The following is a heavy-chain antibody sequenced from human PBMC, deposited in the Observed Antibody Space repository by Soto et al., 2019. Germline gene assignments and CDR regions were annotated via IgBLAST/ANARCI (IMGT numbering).Heavy chain of an antibody. Sequence: ASVKVSCKASGYTFTSYAMHWVRQAPGQRLEWMGWINAGNGNTKYSQKFQGRVTITRDTSASTAYMELSSLRSEDTAVYYCARAEMIVVVPAAYITSDYWGQGTLVTVSS. CDR3: ARAEMIVVVPAAYITSDY. J-gene: IGHJ4*02. V-gene: IGHV1-3*01. CDR2: INAGNGNT. CDR1: GYTFTSYA. D-gene: IGHD2-2*01.